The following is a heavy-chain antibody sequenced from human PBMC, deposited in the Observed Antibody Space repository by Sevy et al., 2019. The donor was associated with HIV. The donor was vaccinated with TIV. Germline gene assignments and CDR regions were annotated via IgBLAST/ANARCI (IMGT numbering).Heavy chain of an antibody. CDR3: XXXXXXXXXXNYYGIDV. J-gene: IGHJ6*02. CDR1: GFSVSSNY. Sequence: GGSLRLSCAASGFSVSSNYMSWVRQAPGKGPEWVSVIHSGGKISYADSVQGRFTISRDNSKNTLYLQMNSLRAEDTXXXXXXXXXXXXXXXNYYGIDVWGQGTTVTVSS. V-gene: IGHV3-53*01. CDR2: IHSGGKI.